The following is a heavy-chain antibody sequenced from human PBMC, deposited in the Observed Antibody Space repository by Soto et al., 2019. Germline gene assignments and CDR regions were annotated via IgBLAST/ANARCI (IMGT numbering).Heavy chain of an antibody. V-gene: IGHV3-30*03. CDR1: GFTFSSYG. CDR3: ARADSGYAHGYYYYGMDV. D-gene: IGHD5-12*01. J-gene: IGHJ6*02. CDR2: ISYDGSNK. Sequence: GGSLRLSCAASGFTFSSYGIHWVRQAPGKGLEWVAVISYDGSNKYYADSVKGRFTISRDNAKNSLYLQMNGLRAEDTAVYYCARADSGYAHGYYYYGMDVWGQGTTVTVSS.